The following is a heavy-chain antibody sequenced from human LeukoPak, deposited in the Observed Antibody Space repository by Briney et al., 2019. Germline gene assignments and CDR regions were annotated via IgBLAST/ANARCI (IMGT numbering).Heavy chain of an antibody. Sequence: KTSETLSLTCTVSGGSSIGSGGYYWTWIRQHPEKGLEWIGYFYHRASYNPSLKSRVTISVDSSKNQFSLSLASVTAADTAVYYCVREGEYGEDYYWGQGAQVIVST. V-gene: IGHV4-31*03. J-gene: IGHJ4*02. CDR1: GGSSIGSGGYY. CDR3: VREGEYGEDYY. D-gene: IGHD4-17*01. CDR2: FYHRA.